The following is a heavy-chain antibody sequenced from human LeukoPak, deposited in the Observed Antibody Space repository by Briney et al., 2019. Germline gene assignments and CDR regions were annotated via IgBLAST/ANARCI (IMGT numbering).Heavy chain of an antibody. Sequence: SETLSLTCTVSGGSISSYYWSWIRQPPGQGLEWIGYVYYSGSTNYNPSLKSRVTISVDTSKNQFSLKLSSVTAADTAMYYCARRGLFDYGMDVWGQGTTVTVSS. CDR3: ARRGLFDYGMDV. V-gene: IGHV4-59*08. CDR2: VYYSGST. J-gene: IGHJ6*02. CDR1: GGSISSYY. D-gene: IGHD3-16*01.